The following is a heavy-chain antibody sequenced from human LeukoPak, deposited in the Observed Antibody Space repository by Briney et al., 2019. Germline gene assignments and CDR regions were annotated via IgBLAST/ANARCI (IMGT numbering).Heavy chain of an antibody. J-gene: IGHJ4*02. V-gene: IGHV1-69*10. CDR3: ARRYDSSGYYGEES. D-gene: IGHD3-22*01. Sequence: SVKVSCKVSGYTLTELSMHWVRQAPGKGLEWMGGIIPILGIANYAQKFQGRVTITADKSTSTAYMELSSLRSEDTAVYYCARRYDSSGYYGEESWGQGTLVTVSS. CDR2: IIPILGIA. CDR1: GYTLTELS.